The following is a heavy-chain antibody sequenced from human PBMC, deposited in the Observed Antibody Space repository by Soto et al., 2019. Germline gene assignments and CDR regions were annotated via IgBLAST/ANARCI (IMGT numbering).Heavy chain of an antibody. CDR2: VYNSGST. V-gene: IGHV4-59*01. CDR3: ARYRREAVAGYTLDN. Sequence: PAETLSLTFTVSGGSISSNYWTWIRQPPGKGLEWMGYVYNSGSTNYNPSLKSRVTISEDTSKSQFSLKLNSMTAADTAVYYCARYRREAVAGYTLDNWGQGILVTVS. D-gene: IGHD6-13*01. J-gene: IGHJ4*02. CDR1: GGSISSNY.